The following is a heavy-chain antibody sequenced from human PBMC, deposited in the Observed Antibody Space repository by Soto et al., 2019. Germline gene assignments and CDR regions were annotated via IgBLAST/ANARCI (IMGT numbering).Heavy chain of an antibody. D-gene: IGHD6-19*01. J-gene: IGHJ4*02. CDR1: GGSISSSSYY. Sequence: SETLSLTCTVSGGSISSSSYYWGWIRQPPGKGLEWIGNIYYSGSTYYNPSLESRVTISVDTSKNQFSLKLSSVTAADTAVYYCVRPSNSGWYSAFEYWGQGSLVTVSS. CDR3: VRPSNSGWYSAFEY. CDR2: IYYSGST. V-gene: IGHV4-39*01.